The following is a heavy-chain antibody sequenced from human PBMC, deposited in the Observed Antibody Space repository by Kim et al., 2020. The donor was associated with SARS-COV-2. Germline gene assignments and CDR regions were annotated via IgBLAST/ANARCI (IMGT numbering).Heavy chain of an antibody. CDR3: ARARLRIVVVITPSWFDP. Sequence: SETLSLTCAVYGGSFSGYYWSWIRQPPGKGLEWIGEINHSGSTNYNPSLKSRVTISVDTSKNQFSLKLSSVTAADTAVYYCARARLRIVVVITPSWFDPWGQGTLVTVSS. J-gene: IGHJ5*02. CDR1: GGSFSGYY. CDR2: INHSGST. D-gene: IGHD3-22*01. V-gene: IGHV4-34*01.